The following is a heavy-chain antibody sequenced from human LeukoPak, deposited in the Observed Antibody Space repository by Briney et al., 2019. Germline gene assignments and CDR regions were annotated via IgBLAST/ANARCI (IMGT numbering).Heavy chain of an antibody. CDR2: IKQDGSEK. CDR1: GFTFSSYW. V-gene: IGHV3-7*01. Sequence: GGSLRLTCAASGFTFSSYWMSWVRQAPGKGLEWVANIKQDGSEKYYVDSVKGRFTISRDNAKNSLYLQMNSLRAEDTAVYYCARATHRLGYCSGGSCYSDYWGQGTLVTVSS. CDR3: ARATHRLGYCSGGSCYSDY. D-gene: IGHD2-15*01. J-gene: IGHJ4*02.